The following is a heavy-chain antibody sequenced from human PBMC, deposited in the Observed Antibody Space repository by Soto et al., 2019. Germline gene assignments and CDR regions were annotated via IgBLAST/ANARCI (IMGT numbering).Heavy chain of an antibody. J-gene: IGHJ4*02. V-gene: IGHV4-39*01. CDR3: ARHSYCGGDCYNPAPYYFAY. Sequence: TLSLTCTVSGGSISSSSYYWGWIRQPPGKGLEWIGSIYYSGSTYYNPSLKSRVTISVDTSKNQFSLKLSSVTAADTAVYYCARHSYCGGDCYNPAPYYFAYWGQGALVTVSS. CDR1: GGSISSSSYY. CDR2: IYYSGST. D-gene: IGHD2-21*01.